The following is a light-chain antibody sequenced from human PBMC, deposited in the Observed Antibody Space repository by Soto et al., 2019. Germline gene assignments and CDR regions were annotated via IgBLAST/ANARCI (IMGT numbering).Light chain of an antibody. J-gene: IGLJ1*01. V-gene: IGLV2-14*01. Sequence: QSALTQPASVSGSPGQSITIFCSGTSSDIGGYNYVSWYQHHPGKAPKLIIYEVSYRPSGVSNRFSGSKSGNTASLTISGIQAEDEGDYYCQSYDSTLSARYVFGTGTKLTVL. CDR1: SSDIGGYNY. CDR3: QSYDSTLSARYV. CDR2: EVS.